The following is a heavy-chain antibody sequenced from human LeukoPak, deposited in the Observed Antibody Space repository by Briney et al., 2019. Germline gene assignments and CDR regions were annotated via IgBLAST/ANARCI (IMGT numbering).Heavy chain of an antibody. V-gene: IGHV1-18*01. J-gene: IGHJ3*02. CDR1: GYTFTSYG. Sequence: ASVKVSCKASGYTFTSYGISWVRQAPGQGLEWMGWISAYNGNTNYAQKLQGRVTMTTDTSTGTAYVELRSLRSDDTAVYYCARKEAMDAFDIRGQGTMVTVSS. CDR2: ISAYNGNT. CDR3: ARKEAMDAFDI.